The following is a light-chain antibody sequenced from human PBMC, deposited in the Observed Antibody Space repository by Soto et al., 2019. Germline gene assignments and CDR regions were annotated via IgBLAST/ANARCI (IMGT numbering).Light chain of an antibody. V-gene: IGLV2-14*01. CDR3: SSYTAKSSLI. J-gene: IGLJ2*01. CDR2: EVR. Sequence: QSALTQPASVSWSPGQSITRSGAGTMRDVGAYNLVSWYQQHPGRAPQLIIYEVRNRPSGISFRFSGSKSGNTASLTISGLQAEDEADYYCSSYTAKSSLIFGGGTKVTVL. CDR1: MRDVGAYNL.